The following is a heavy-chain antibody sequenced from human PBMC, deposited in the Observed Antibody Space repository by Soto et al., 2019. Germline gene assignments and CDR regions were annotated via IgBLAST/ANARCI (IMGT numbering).Heavy chain of an antibody. D-gene: IGHD1-26*01. CDR2: ISYDGSNK. CDR1: GFTFSSYG. V-gene: IGHV3-30*18. Sequence: QVQLVESGGGVVQPGRSLRLSCAASGFTFSSYGMHWVRQAPGKGLEWVAVISYDGSNKYYADSVKGRFTISRDNSKNTLYLQMNSLRAEDTAVYYCAKSSGSCLDYWGQGTLVTVSS. J-gene: IGHJ4*02. CDR3: AKSSGSCLDY.